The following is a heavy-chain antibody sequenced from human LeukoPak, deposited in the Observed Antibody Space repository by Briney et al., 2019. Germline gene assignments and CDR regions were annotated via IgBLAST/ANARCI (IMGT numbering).Heavy chain of an antibody. Sequence: GGSLRLSCAAAGITFSSYAVSWGRQAAGKGLEWVSTISGSGGSTYYADSVKGRFTISRDNSKTTLYLQMNSLRAEDTAVYYCAKSPSVPGSSGYFDYWGQGTLVTVSS. D-gene: IGHD3-22*01. CDR2: ISGSGGST. V-gene: IGHV3-23*01. J-gene: IGHJ4*02. CDR1: GITFSSYA. CDR3: AKSPSVPGSSGYFDY.